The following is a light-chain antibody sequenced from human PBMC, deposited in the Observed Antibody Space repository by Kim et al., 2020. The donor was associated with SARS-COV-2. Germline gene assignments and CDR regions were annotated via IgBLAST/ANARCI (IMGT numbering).Light chain of an antibody. CDR2: AAS. J-gene: IGKJ2*01. CDR3: QQSYTDLST. V-gene: IGKV1-39*01. Sequence: DIQMTQSPSSLSASVGDRVTITCRASQTIGTYVNWYQQKPGKAPNLLIYAASSLQSGVPSRFSGSGSETDFTLTISSLQPEDFATYFCQQSYTDLSTLGQGTKLEIK. CDR1: QTIGTY.